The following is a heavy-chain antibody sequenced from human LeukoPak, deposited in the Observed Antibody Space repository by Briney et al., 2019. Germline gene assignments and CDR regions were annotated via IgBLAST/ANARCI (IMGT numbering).Heavy chain of an antibody. D-gene: IGHD2-2*01. CDR2: INPNSGGT. CDR3: AISHDMVVVSAAVTSYYLDY. V-gene: IGHV1-2*02. Sequence: GASVKVSCKASGYTFTGYYMHWVRQAPGQGLEWMGWINPNSGGTNYAQKFQGRVTMTRDASISTAYMELSRLRYDDTAVYYCAISHDMVVVSAAVTSYYLDYWGQGILVTVSS. CDR1: GYTFTGYY. J-gene: IGHJ4*02.